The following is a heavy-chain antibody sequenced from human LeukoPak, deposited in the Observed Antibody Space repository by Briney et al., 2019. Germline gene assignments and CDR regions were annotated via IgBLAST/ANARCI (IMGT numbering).Heavy chain of an antibody. CDR3: PKQNPDQYCSGDRCPFAY. CDR1: GFSFSSYG. Sequence: GGSLRLSCAASGFSFSSYGMYWVRQAPGKGLEWLAAISFDGSTKYYEDSVKGRFTISRGNSNTTLYLQMNSLRAEDTAVYCCPKQNPDQYCSGDRCPFAYWGQGTLVTVSS. D-gene: IGHD2-15*01. V-gene: IGHV3-30*18. CDR2: ISFDGSTK. J-gene: IGHJ4*02.